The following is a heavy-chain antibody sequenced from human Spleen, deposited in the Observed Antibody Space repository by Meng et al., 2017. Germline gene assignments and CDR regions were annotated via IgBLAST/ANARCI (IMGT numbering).Heavy chain of an antibody. CDR2: ISAYNGNT. D-gene: IGHD1-26*01. Sequence: QVQLVQSGTEVKKPGASVKVSCKASGYAFSSYVISWVRQAPGQGLEWMGWISAYNGNTNYAQKLQGRVTMTTDTSTSTAYMELRSLRSDDTAVYYCARDQSGGIVGATTFDYWGQGTLVTVSS. CDR3: ARDQSGGIVGATTFDY. J-gene: IGHJ4*02. CDR1: GYAFSSYV. V-gene: IGHV1-18*01.